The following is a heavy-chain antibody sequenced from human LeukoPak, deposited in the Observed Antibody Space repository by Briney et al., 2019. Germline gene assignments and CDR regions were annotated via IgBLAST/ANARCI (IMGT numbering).Heavy chain of an antibody. J-gene: IGHJ4*02. D-gene: IGHD6-25*01. CDR2: ISSSSSTI. CDR3: ARGYSSEIDY. CDR1: GFTFSSYA. Sequence: GGSLRLSCAASGFTFSSYAMRWVRQAPGKGLEWISYISSSSSTIHYADSVKGRFTISRDNAKNSLYLQMNSLRDEDTAVYYCARGYSSEIDYWGQGTLVTVSS. V-gene: IGHV3-48*02.